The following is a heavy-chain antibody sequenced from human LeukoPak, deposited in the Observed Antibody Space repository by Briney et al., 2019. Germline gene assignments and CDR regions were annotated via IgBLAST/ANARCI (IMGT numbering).Heavy chain of an antibody. CDR2: INHGGTT. Sequence: SETLSLTCGVYGGSFSGYFWSWIRQTPGTGLEWIGDINHGGTTNYNPPLKSRVTISVDASKNHYSLKMNSVTAADTAIYYCARVQSSWGGRYFDWLPAFDIWGQGAVVTVSS. CDR1: GGSFSGYF. J-gene: IGHJ3*02. V-gene: IGHV4-34*01. D-gene: IGHD3-9*01. CDR3: ARVQSSWGGRYFDWLPAFDI.